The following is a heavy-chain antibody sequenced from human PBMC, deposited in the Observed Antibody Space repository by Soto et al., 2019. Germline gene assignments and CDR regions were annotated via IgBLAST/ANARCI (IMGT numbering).Heavy chain of an antibody. D-gene: IGHD3-10*01. J-gene: IGHJ3*01. V-gene: IGHV3-53*01. CDR1: GFTVSSNY. CDR2: IYIRVDT. CDR3: ARDRAGSQGRDV. Sequence: GGSLRLSCAAVGFTVSSNYMNWVRQAPGKGLEWVSVIYIRVDTYYAESMKGRFTISRDTSKNTVYLQIDNIRREDTALYYCARDRAGSQGRDVWGHGTLVNVS.